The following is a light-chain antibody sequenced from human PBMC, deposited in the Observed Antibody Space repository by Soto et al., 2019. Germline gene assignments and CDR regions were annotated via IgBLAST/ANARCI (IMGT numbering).Light chain of an antibody. V-gene: IGKV3-11*01. J-gene: IGKJ4*02. CDR3: QQRSNWPLT. CDR2: DAS. CDR1: QIVSSY. Sequence: IVVTKSPATLSLSPWERATLSCRASQIVSSYLAWYQQKPGQAPRLLIYDASNRATGIPARFSGSGSGTDFTLTISSLEPEDFAVYYCQQRSNWPLTFGGGTKVEIK.